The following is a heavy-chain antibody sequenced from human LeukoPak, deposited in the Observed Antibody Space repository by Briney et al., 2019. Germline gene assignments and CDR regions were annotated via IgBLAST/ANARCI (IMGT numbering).Heavy chain of an antibody. D-gene: IGHD5-18*01. V-gene: IGHV3-21*01. CDR1: GFTFSSYS. J-gene: IGHJ4*02. Sequence: GGSLRLSCAASGFTFSSYSMNWVRQAPGKGLEWVSSISSSSSYIYYADSVKGRFTISRDNAKNSLYLQMNSLRAEDTAVYYCARDWDTALNFDYWGQGTLVTVSS. CDR2: ISSSSSYI. CDR3: ARDWDTALNFDY.